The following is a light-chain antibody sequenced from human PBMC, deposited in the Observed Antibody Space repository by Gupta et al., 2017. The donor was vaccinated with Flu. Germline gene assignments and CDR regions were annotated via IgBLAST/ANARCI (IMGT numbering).Light chain of an antibody. J-gene: IGLJ1*01. CDR2: GSN. Sequence: QSVLAQPPSASGTTGPRVTITCSGSSSNIGSNAVNWYQQVPGTSPKLLIYGSNQRPSGVPDRFAGSKSGTSASLAIRGLQSEDEADYYCAAWDDSLNGHYVFGTGTKVTVL. CDR3: AAWDDSLNGHYV. V-gene: IGLV1-44*01. CDR1: SSNIGSNA.